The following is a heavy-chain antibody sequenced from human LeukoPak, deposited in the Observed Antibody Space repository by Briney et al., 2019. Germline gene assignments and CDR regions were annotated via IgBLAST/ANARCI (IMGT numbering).Heavy chain of an antibody. Sequence: PLETLSLTCTVSGGSISSYYWSWIRQPPGKGLEWIGYIYYSGSTNYSPSLKSRVTISVDTSKNQFSLKLSSVTAADTAVCYCARVAATDVWFDPWGQGTLVTVSS. J-gene: IGHJ5*02. CDR1: GGSISSYY. CDR2: IYYSGST. CDR3: ARVAATDVWFDP. D-gene: IGHD2-15*01. V-gene: IGHV4-59*01.